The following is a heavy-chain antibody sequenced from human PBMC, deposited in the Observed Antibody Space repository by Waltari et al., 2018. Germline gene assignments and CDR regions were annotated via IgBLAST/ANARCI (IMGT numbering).Heavy chain of an antibody. CDR3: ARVGGAKADY. CDR1: GFPFSSYA. V-gene: IGHV3-64*01. J-gene: IGHJ4*02. D-gene: IGHD1-26*01. Sequence: EVQLVESGGGLVQPGGSLRLSCAASGFPFSSYAMHWVRQAPGKGLEYVSAISSNGGSTYYANSVKGRFTISRDNSKNTLYLQMGSLRAEDMAVYYCARVGGAKADYWGQGTLVTVSS. CDR2: ISSNGGST.